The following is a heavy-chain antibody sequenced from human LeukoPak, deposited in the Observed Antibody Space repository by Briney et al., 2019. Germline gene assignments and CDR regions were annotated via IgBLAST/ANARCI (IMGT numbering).Heavy chain of an antibody. D-gene: IGHD4-17*01. V-gene: IGHV4-59*08. CDR3: ARHEVDYGDYYFDY. CDR2: IYYSGST. J-gene: IGHJ4*02. CDR1: GGSISSYY. Sequence: SETLSLTCTVSGGSISSYYWSWIRQPPGKGLEWIGYIYYSGSTNYNPSLKSRATISVDTSKNQFSLKLSSVTAADTAVYYCARHEVDYGDYYFDYWGQGTLVTVSS.